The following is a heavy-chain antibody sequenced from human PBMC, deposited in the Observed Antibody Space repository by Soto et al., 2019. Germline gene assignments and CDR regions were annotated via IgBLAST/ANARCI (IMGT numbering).Heavy chain of an antibody. CDR1: GGTFSSYT. D-gene: IGHD2-21*02. CDR3: ARDGGDCGYRLIYYYYIGMDV. J-gene: IGHJ6*02. V-gene: IGHV1-69*04. Sequence: ASVKVSCKASGGTFSSYTISWVRQAPGQGLEWMGRIIPILGIANYAQKFQGRVTITADKSTSTAYMELSSLRSEDTAVYYCARDGGDCGYRLIYYYYIGMDVWGQGTTVTVSS. CDR2: IIPILGIA.